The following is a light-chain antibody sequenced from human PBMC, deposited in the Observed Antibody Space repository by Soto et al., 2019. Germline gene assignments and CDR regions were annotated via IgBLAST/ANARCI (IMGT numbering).Light chain of an antibody. Sequence: QSVLTQPASVSGSPGQSITLSCTGTSTDIGYYTYVSWYQHHPGNAPKLLIYEGIKRPSGVSDRFSGSTSGSTASLTISGLQTEDEADYYCCSYVGASIYVFGTGTKVTVL. CDR1: STDIGYYTY. CDR2: EGI. J-gene: IGLJ1*01. V-gene: IGLV2-23*01. CDR3: CSYVGASIYV.